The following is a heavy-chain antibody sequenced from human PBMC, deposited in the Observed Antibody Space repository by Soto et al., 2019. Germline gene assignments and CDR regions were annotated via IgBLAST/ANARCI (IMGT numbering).Heavy chain of an antibody. J-gene: IGHJ4*02. Sequence: EVQLLESGGGLVQPGGSLRLSCAASGFTFSTYAMTWVRQPPGKGLEWVSAISGGGGSTNYADAVKGRFTISRDNSKNTQYLQMNRLRAEDTAVYYCAKNYDSSGYYYYFDLWGQGTQVTVSS. CDR1: GFTFSTYA. D-gene: IGHD3-22*01. CDR2: ISGGGGST. CDR3: AKNYDSSGYYYYFDL. V-gene: IGHV3-23*01.